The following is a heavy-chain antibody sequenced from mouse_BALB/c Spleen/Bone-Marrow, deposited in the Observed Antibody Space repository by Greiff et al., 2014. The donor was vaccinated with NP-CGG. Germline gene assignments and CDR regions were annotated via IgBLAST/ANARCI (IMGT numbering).Heavy chain of an antibody. Sequence: VKLVESGPGLVQPSQSLSITCTVSGFSLTSYGVHWVRQSPGKGLEWLGVIWSGGSTDYNAAFISRLSISKDNSKSQVFFKMNSLQANDTAIYHCARRLRYYAMDYWGQGTSVTVSS. CDR2: IWSGGST. CDR3: ARRLRYYAMDY. V-gene: IGHV2-2*02. D-gene: IGHD1-2*01. J-gene: IGHJ4*01. CDR1: GFSLTSYG.